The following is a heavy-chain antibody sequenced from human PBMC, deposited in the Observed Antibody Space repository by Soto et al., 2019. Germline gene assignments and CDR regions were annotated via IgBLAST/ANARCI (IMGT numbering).Heavy chain of an antibody. V-gene: IGHV3-23*01. Sequence: QLLQSGGGLVQPGGSLRLSCAASGFTFRNYAMSWVRQTPEKGLEWVSAINGGGISTYYADSVKGRFTISRDKSKNTIYLQMDSLRVEDTALYYCTKGRYLGWFLSGGGEDSWGRGTLVTVSS. CDR1: GFTFRNYA. D-gene: IGHD3-3*01. CDR2: INGGGIST. CDR3: TKGRYLGWFLSGGGEDS. J-gene: IGHJ5*02.